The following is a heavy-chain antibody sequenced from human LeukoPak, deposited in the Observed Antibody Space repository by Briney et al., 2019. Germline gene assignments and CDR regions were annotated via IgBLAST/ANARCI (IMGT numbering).Heavy chain of an antibody. CDR2: VGRDGSI. D-gene: IGHD3-22*01. CDR3: ARRYYDTTGYAFDI. Sequence: GGSLRLSCVASGFTFNTYTMNWVRQAPGKGLEWISCVGRDGSIHYADSVKGRITISRDNAKNSLFLQMNSLRAEDTAIYYCARRYYDTTGYAFDIWGQGTMVTVS. V-gene: IGHV3-21*01. CDR1: GFTFNTYT. J-gene: IGHJ3*02.